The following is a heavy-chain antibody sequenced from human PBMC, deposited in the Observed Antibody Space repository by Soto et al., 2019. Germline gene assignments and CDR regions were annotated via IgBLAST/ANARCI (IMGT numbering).Heavy chain of an antibody. D-gene: IGHD6-13*01. J-gene: IGHJ4*02. CDR1: GFTFSRHA. Sequence: EVQLLESGGGLVQPGGSLRLSCTASGFTFSRHAMTWVRQAPGKGLEWVSGLSDSGGSIYYADSVKGRFTISRDNSXNTLYLQMTTLRAEDTSIYYCAKVSSSWYAGFFDLWGQGTLVTVSS. CDR3: AKVSSSWYAGFFDL. V-gene: IGHV3-23*01. CDR2: LSDSGGSI.